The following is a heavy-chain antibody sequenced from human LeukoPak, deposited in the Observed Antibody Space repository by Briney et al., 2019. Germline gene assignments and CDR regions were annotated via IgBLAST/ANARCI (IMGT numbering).Heavy chain of an antibody. D-gene: IGHD6-19*01. CDR3: ARHEYSSGWYYFDY. V-gene: IGHV4-39*01. CDR1: GGSISSSSYY. J-gene: IGHJ4*02. CDR2: IYYSGST. Sequence: SETLSLTCTVSGGSISSSSYYWGWIRQPPGKGLEWIGSIYYSGSTYYNPSLKGRVTISVDTSKSQFSLKLGSVTAADTAVYYCARHEYSSGWYYFDYWGQGTLVTVSS.